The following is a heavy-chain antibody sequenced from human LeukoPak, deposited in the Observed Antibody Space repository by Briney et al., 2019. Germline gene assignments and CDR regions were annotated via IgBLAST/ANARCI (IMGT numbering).Heavy chain of an antibody. V-gene: IGHV4-30-2*01. J-gene: IGHJ4*02. CDR2: IYHSGST. D-gene: IGHD1-1*01. CDR1: GGSIGSGGYS. Sequence: SETLSLTCAVSGGSIGSGGYSWSWIRQPPGKGLEWIGYIYHSGSTYYNPSLKSRVTISVDRSKNQFSLKLSSVTAADTAVYYCASGTTWVFDYWGQGTLVTVSS. CDR3: ASGTTWVFDY.